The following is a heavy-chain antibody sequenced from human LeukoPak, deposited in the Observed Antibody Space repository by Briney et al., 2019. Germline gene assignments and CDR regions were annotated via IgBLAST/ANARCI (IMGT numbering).Heavy chain of an antibody. Sequence: GGSLRLSCAASGFTFSSYGMYWVRQAPGKGLEWVAVISSDGTKKYYADSVKGRFTISRDNSKNTLYLQMNSLGTEDTSVYYCARALSVGSSVYYVMDVWGQGTTVTVSS. D-gene: IGHD2-15*01. CDR1: GFTFSSYG. CDR3: ARALSVGSSVYYVMDV. V-gene: IGHV3-30*03. CDR2: ISSDGTKK. J-gene: IGHJ6*02.